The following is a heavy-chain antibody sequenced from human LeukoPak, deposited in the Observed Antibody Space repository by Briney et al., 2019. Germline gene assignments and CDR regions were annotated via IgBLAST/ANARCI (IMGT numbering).Heavy chain of an antibody. CDR2: ISGSGGST. CDR3: AKSVRIVVGPAATRPLDY. Sequence: GGSLRLSCAASGFTFSSYAMSWVRQAPGKGLEWVSAISGSGGSTYYADSVKGRFTISRDNSTNTLYLRMSSLRAEDTAVYFSAKSVRIVVGPAATRPLDYWGQGTLVSVSS. J-gene: IGHJ4*02. CDR1: GFTFSSYA. D-gene: IGHD2-2*01. V-gene: IGHV3-23*01.